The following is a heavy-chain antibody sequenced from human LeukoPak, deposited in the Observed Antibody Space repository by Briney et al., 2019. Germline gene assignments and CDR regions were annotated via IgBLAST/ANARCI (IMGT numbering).Heavy chain of an antibody. Sequence: GGSLRLSCAASGFTVSSNYMSWVRQAPGKGLEWVSVIYSGGSTYYADSVKGRFTISRDNSKNTLYLQMNSLRAEDTAVYYCAKDYTVTNPYYFDYWGQGTLVTVSS. V-gene: IGHV3-53*01. CDR1: GFTVSSNY. J-gene: IGHJ4*02. D-gene: IGHD4-17*01. CDR2: IYSGGST. CDR3: AKDYTVTNPYYFDY.